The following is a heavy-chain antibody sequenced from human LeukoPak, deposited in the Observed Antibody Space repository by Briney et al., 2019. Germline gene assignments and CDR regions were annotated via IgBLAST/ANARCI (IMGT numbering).Heavy chain of an antibody. V-gene: IGHV3-7*01. D-gene: IGHD6-13*01. CDR2: IKQDGSEK. CDR1: AFTFNTYW. J-gene: IGHJ4*02. Sequence: GGSLRLSCAASAFTFNTYWMHWVRQVPGKGLEWVANIKQDGSEKYYVDSVKGRFTISRDNAKNSLYLQMNSLRAEDTAVYYCARDHSSSSPYYFDYWGQGTLVTVSS. CDR3: ARDHSSSSPYYFDY.